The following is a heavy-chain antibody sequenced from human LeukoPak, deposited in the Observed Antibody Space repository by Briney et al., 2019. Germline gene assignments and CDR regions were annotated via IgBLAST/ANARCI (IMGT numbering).Heavy chain of an antibody. D-gene: IGHD2-2*01. CDR3: AKTVGIVVVPAEFDY. V-gene: IGHV3-23*01. J-gene: IGHJ4*02. CDR1: GFTFSSYA. Sequence: PGGSLRLSCAAFGFTFSSYAMSWVRQAPGKGLEWVSAISGSGGSTYYADSVKGRFTISRDNSKNTLYLQMNSLRAEDTAVYYCAKTVGIVVVPAEFDYWGQGTLVTVSS. CDR2: ISGSGGST.